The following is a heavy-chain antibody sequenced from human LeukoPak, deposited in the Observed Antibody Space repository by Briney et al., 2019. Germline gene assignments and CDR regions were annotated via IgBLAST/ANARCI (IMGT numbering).Heavy chain of an antibody. J-gene: IGHJ4*02. CDR2: IFTSGST. V-gene: IGHV4-4*07. CDR1: SGSISDYY. D-gene: IGHD2-15*01. Sequence: SETLSLTCTVSSGSISDYYWSWIRQPAGKGLEWIGRIFTSGSTDYNPSLKRRVTMSVDKSKNQFSLKLSSVAAADTAVYYCARVTVVAANYFDTWGQGILVTVSS. CDR3: ARVTVVAANYFDT.